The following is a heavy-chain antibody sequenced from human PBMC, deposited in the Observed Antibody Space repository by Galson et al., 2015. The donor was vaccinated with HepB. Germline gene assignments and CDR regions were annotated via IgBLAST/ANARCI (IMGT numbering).Heavy chain of an antibody. D-gene: IGHD3-22*01. J-gene: IGHJ4*01. CDR3: TRGPAGYDSSGYFDF. Sequence: SVKVSCKASGFTFNNYDINWVRQATGQGLEWMGWMSPKSGNTGYAQKFKGRVTMTWDTSISTAYMGLSRLRSEDTAVYYCTRGPAGYDSSGYFDFWGQGTLVTVSS. CDR1: GFTFNNYD. CDR2: MSPKSGNT. V-gene: IGHV1-8*01.